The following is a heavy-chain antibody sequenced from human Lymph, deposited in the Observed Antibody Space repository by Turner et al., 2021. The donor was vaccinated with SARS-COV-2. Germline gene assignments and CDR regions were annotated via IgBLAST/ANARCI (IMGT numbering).Heavy chain of an antibody. D-gene: IGHD3-22*01. J-gene: IGHJ4*02. CDR3: AKGPWYYYDSSGLPYYFDY. V-gene: IGHV3-30*18. Sequence: QVQLVESGGGVVQPGRSLILSCAASGFTFSSYGMHWVRQAPGKGLEWVAVISCDGVNKYYTDSVKGRFTISRDNSNNTLYLQMNSLRAEDTAVYYCAKGPWYYYDSSGLPYYFDYWGQGTLVTVSS. CDR1: GFTFSSYG. CDR2: ISCDGVNK.